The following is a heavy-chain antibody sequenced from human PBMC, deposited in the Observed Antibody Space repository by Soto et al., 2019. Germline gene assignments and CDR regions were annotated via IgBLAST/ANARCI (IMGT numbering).Heavy chain of an antibody. CDR1: GGSISSSSYY. Sequence: PSETLSLTCTVSGGSISSSSYYWGWIRQPPGKGLEWIGSIYYSGSTYYNPSLKSRVTISVDTSKNQFSLKLSSVTAADTAVYYCARLAYCSSTSCYVVWAFDIWGQGTMVTVSS. D-gene: IGHD2-2*01. CDR3: ARLAYCSSTSCYVVWAFDI. J-gene: IGHJ3*02. CDR2: IYYSGST. V-gene: IGHV4-39*01.